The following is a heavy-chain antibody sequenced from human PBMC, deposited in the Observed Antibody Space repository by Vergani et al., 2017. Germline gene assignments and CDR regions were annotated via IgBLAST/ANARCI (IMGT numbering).Heavy chain of an antibody. V-gene: IGHV3-7*01. J-gene: IGHJ6*03. Sequence: EVQLVESGGGLVQPGGSLRLSCAASGFTFSSYWMSWVRQAPGKGLEWVANIKQDGREKYYVDSVKGRCTISRDNAKNSLYLQMNSLRAEDTAVYYCARVIAHSSSWYSPIHYYYYDMDVWGKGTTVTVSS. CDR1: GFTFSSYW. CDR2: IKQDGREK. D-gene: IGHD6-13*01. CDR3: ARVIAHSSSWYSPIHYYYYDMDV.